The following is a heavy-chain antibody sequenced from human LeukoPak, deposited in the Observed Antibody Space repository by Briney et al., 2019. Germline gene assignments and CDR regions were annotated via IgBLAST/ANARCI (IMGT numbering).Heavy chain of an antibody. V-gene: IGHV1-58*02. CDR2: IVVGSGNT. J-gene: IGHJ3*02. D-gene: IGHD5-12*01. CDR3: AASGYQGVFAFDI. Sequence: SVKVSCKASGFTFTSSAMQWVRQARGQRLEWIGWIVVGSGNTNYAQKFQERVTITRDMSTSTAYMEPSSLRSEDTAVYYCAASGYQGVFAFDIWGQGTMVTVSS. CDR1: GFTFTSSA.